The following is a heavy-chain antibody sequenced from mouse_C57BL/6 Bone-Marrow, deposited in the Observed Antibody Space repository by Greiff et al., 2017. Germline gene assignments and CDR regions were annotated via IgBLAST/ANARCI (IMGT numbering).Heavy chain of an antibody. CDR3: TREKVYYSNYHWYFDV. Sequence: QVQLQQSGAELVRPGASVTLSCKASGYTFTDYEMHWVKQTPVHGLEWIGAIDPETGGTAYNQKFKGKAILTADKSSSTAYMELRSLTSEDSAVYYGTREKVYYSNYHWYFDVWGTGTTVTVSS. CDR1: GYTFTDYE. V-gene: IGHV1-15*01. D-gene: IGHD2-5*01. J-gene: IGHJ1*03. CDR2: IDPETGGT.